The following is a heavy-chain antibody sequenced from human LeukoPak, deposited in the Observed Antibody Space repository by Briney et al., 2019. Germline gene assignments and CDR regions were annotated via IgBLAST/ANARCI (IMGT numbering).Heavy chain of an antibody. CDR1: GFTFSSYA. Sequence: PGRSLRLSCAASGFTFSSYAMHWVRQAPGKGLEWVAVISYDGSNKYYADSVKGRFTISRDNSKNTLYLQMNSLRAEDTAVYYCARESGGAAALGYWGQGTLVTVSS. CDR2: ISYDGSNK. J-gene: IGHJ4*02. V-gene: IGHV3-30*04. CDR3: ARESGGAAALGY. D-gene: IGHD6-13*01.